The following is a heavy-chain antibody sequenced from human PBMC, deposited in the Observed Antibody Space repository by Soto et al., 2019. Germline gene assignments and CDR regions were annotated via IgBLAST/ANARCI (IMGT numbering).Heavy chain of an antibody. J-gene: IGHJ3*02. CDR1: GFTVSSNY. CDR2: IYSGGST. Sequence: PGGSLRLCCAASGFTVSSNYMSWVRQAPGKGLEWVSVIYSGGSTYYADSVKGRFTISRDNSKNTLYLQMNSLRAEDTAVYYCARDRDHGDYSRAFDIWGQGTMVTVSS. CDR3: ARDRDHGDYSRAFDI. V-gene: IGHV3-66*01. D-gene: IGHD4-17*01.